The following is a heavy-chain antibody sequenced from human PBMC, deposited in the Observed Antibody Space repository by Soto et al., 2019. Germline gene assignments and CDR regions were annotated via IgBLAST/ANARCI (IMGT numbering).Heavy chain of an antibody. J-gene: IGHJ6*02. Sequence: HPGGSLRLSCSASGFTFSRHAMHVFRQTPGKGLEWVAVISYDGSNKYYADSVKGRFTISRDNSMNTLYLQMNSLRAEDTAVYYCAREFFRYYYYGMDVWGQGTTVTVSS. CDR1: GFTFSRHA. CDR3: AREFFRYYYYGMDV. CDR2: ISYDGSNK. V-gene: IGHV3-30-3*01.